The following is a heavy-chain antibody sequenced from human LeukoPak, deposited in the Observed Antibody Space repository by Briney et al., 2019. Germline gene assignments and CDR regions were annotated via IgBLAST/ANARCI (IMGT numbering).Heavy chain of an antibody. CDR3: AKDRDHGAFDI. CDR2: ISGSGGST. J-gene: IGHJ3*02. CDR1: GFTFSSYA. Sequence: GGSLRLSCAASGFTFSSYAMSWVRQAPGKGLEWVSAISGSGGSTYYADSVKGRFTISRDNSKNTLYLQMTSLRAEDTPLSYCAKDRDHGAFDIWGHGTMVTVSS. V-gene: IGHV3-23*01.